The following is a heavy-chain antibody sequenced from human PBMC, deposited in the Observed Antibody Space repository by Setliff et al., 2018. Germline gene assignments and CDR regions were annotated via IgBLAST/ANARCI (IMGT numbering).Heavy chain of an antibody. CDR2: IKGDGSEK. V-gene: IGHV3-7*01. D-gene: IGHD3-22*01. CDR3: AKYYSDNSGPRGAFDY. Sequence: GGSLRLSCAASGVTVSAYDMSWVRQAPGKGLEWVANIKGDGSEKYYVDSVKGRFAVSRDNAKNSLYLQMNSLRAEDTAVYYCAKYYSDNSGPRGAFDYWGQGILVTVSS. CDR1: GVTVSAYD. J-gene: IGHJ4*02.